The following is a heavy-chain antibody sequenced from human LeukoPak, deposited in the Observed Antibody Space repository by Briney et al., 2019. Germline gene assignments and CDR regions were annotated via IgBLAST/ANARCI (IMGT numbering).Heavy chain of an antibody. D-gene: IGHD1-26*01. Sequence: SETLSLTCTVSGGSISSYYWSWIRQPPGKGLEWIGYIYYSGSTNYNPSLKSRVTISVDTSKNQCSLKLSSVTAADTAVYYCALLRGYFQHWGQGTLVTVSS. CDR3: ALLRGYFQH. J-gene: IGHJ1*01. CDR1: GGSISSYY. CDR2: IYYSGST. V-gene: IGHV4-59*08.